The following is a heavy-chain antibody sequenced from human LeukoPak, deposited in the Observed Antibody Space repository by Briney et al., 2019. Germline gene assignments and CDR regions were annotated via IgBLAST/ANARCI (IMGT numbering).Heavy chain of an antibody. CDR1: GFTFSSYA. V-gene: IGHV3-30*04. CDR2: ISYDGSNK. Sequence: GGSLRLSCAASGFTFSSYAMHWVRQAPGKGLEWVAVISYDGSNKYCADSVKGRFTISRDNSKNTLYLQMNSLRAEDTAVYYCARDSAYSGYDHAFDIWGQGTMVTVSS. D-gene: IGHD5-12*01. CDR3: ARDSAYSGYDHAFDI. J-gene: IGHJ3*02.